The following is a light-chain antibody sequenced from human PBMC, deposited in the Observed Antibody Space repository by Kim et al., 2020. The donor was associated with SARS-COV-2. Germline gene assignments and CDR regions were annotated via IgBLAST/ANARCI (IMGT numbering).Light chain of an antibody. CDR3: QQYHTYPWT. CDR1: EGMRTY. V-gene: IGKV1-8*01. Sequence: ASTGDRVPITCRASEGMRTYLAWYQQKPGKAPKLLIYAASTLQSGVPSRFRGSGSGTDFTLTISCLQSEDFATYYCQQYHTYPWTFGQGTKVDIK. J-gene: IGKJ1*01. CDR2: AAS.